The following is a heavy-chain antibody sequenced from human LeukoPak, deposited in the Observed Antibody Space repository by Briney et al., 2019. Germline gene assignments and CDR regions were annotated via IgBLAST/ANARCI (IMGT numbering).Heavy chain of an antibody. CDR2: ISGSGRNT. D-gene: IGHD2-21*01. CDR3: AKASCGGECYYAMDV. Sequence: GGSLRLSRAASGFTFSSNAMNWVRQAPGKGLEWGSRISGSGRNTYYADSVKGRFTISRDNSKNTLYLQMNSLRVEDTAVYYCAKASCGGECYYAMDVWGQGTTVTVSS. CDR1: GFTFSSNA. V-gene: IGHV3-23*01. J-gene: IGHJ6*02.